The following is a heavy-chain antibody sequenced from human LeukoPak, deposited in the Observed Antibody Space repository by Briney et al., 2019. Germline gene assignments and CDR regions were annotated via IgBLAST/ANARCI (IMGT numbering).Heavy chain of an antibody. CDR1: GFTFSSYA. V-gene: IGHV3-21*01. CDR2: ISSSSGYI. D-gene: IGHD2-2*01. Sequence: GGSLRLSCAASGFTFSSYAMNWVRQAPGKGLEWVSSISSSSGYIFYADSVKGRFTISRDNSKKIVYLQMDSLRVDDTAVYYCARGGYQPYYYMDVWGTGTTVTVSS. J-gene: IGHJ6*03. CDR3: ARGGYQPYYYMDV.